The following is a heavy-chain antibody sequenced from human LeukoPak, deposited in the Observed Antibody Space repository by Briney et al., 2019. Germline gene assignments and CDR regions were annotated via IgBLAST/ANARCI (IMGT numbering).Heavy chain of an antibody. V-gene: IGHV4-39*01. J-gene: IGHJ4*02. D-gene: IGHD2-2*01. CDR1: GGSISSSSYY. CDR2: IYYSGST. CDR3: ARLYIVVVPATNYFDY. Sequence: SETLSLTCTVSGGSISSSSYYWGWIRQPPGKGLEWIGSIYYSGSTYYNPSLKSRVTISVDTSKNQFSLKLSSVTAADTAVYYCARLYIVVVPATNYFDYWGQGTLVTVSS.